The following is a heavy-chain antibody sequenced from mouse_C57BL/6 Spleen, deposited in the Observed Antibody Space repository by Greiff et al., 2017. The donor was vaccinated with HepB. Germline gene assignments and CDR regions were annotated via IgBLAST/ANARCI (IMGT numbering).Heavy chain of an antibody. CDR1: GFNIKDDY. V-gene: IGHV14-4*01. J-gene: IGHJ4*01. Sequence: EVQLQESGAELVRPGASVKLSCTASGFNIKDDYMHWVKQRPEQGLEWIGWIDPENGDTEYASKFQGKATITADTSSNTAYLQLSSLTSEDTAVYYCTRITTVVADYYAMDYWGQGTSVTVSS. CDR2: IDPENGDT. CDR3: TRITTVVADYYAMDY. D-gene: IGHD1-1*01.